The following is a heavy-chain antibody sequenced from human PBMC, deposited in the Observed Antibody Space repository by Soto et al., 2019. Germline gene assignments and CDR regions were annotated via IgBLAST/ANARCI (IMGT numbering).Heavy chain of an antibody. Sequence: EVQLVESGGGLIQPGGSLRLSCAASGFTVSSNYMSWVRQAPGKGLEWVSIIYSGGSTHYADSVKGRFTISRDNSKNTLFLQMNRLRAEDTAVYYCARGVEVDTARYWGQGTLVTVSS. CDR3: ARGVEVDTARY. J-gene: IGHJ4*02. CDR2: IYSGGST. V-gene: IGHV3-53*01. CDR1: GFTVSSNY. D-gene: IGHD5-18*01.